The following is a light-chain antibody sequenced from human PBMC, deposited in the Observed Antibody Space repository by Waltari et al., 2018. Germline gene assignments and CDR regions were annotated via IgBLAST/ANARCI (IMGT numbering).Light chain of an antibody. Sequence: QSALTQPASVSGSPGQSVTIFCAGTSNDVGGYNSVSWYQDHPGQAPRVIYEVSDRPSRVSDRLSASPSGNTASLTISGLQAEDEADYYCSSQSSNDVVLFGGGTKLTIL. CDR1: SNDVGGYNS. CDR3: SSQSSNDVVL. V-gene: IGLV2-14*01. J-gene: IGLJ2*01. CDR2: EVS.